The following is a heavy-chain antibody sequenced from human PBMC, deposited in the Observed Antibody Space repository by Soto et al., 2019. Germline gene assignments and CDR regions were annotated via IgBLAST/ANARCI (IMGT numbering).Heavy chain of an antibody. D-gene: IGHD1-26*01. Sequence: SGGSLRLSCAASGFTFSSYWMSWVRQAPGKGLEWVVNVKPDGSEKYYMDSVRGRFTVSRDNAKNSVYLQMNSLRAEDTAVYFCARVAYTYGWSYDYWGQGSLVTVSS. V-gene: IGHV3-7*01. CDR1: GFTFSSYW. J-gene: IGHJ4*01. CDR3: ARVAYTYGWSYDY. CDR2: VKPDGSEK.